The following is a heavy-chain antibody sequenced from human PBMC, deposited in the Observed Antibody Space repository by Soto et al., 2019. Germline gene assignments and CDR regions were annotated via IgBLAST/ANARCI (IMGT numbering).Heavy chain of an antibody. Sequence: GGSLRLSCAASGFTFSSYGMHWVRQAPGKGLEWVAVIWHDGSNKYYADSVKGRFTISRDNSKNTLYLQMNSLRAEDTAVYYCAREQWLVRGAFDIWGQGTMVTV. J-gene: IGHJ3*02. CDR3: AREQWLVRGAFDI. CDR2: IWHDGSNK. CDR1: GFTFSSYG. V-gene: IGHV3-33*01. D-gene: IGHD6-19*01.